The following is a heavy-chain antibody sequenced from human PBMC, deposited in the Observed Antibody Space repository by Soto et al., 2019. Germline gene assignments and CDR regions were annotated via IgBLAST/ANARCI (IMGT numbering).Heavy chain of an antibody. CDR2: TYYSGST. CDR1: GGSISSYY. V-gene: IGHV4-59*08. D-gene: IGHD3-10*01. Sequence: SETLSLTCTVSGGSISSYYWSWIRQPPGKGLEWIGNTYYSGSTNYNPSLKSRVTISVHTSKNQFSLKLISVTAADTAVYYCARRYCSGTWWWFDPWGQGTLVTVSS. J-gene: IGHJ5*02. CDR3: ARRYCSGTWWWFDP.